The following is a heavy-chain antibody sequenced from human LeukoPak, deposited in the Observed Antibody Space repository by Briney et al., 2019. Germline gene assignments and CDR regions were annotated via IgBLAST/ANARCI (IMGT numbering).Heavy chain of an antibody. D-gene: IGHD3-22*01. CDR3: AKVTTPYYYSALDY. V-gene: IGHV3-7*03. Sequence: GGSLRLSCAASGFTFSTYWMSWVRQAPGKGLEWVANIKEDGSEKYYGDSVKGRFTISRDNAKNSLYLQMNSLRAEDTAVYFCAKVTTPYYYSALDYWGQGILVTVSS. CDR2: IKEDGSEK. J-gene: IGHJ4*02. CDR1: GFTFSTYW.